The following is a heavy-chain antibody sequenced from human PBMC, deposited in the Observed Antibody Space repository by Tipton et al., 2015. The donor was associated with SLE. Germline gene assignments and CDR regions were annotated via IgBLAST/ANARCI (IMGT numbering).Heavy chain of an antibody. CDR1: GFTFSSYA. D-gene: IGHD3-16*01. CDR3: ARDQNWGFDY. J-gene: IGHJ4*02. Sequence: SLRLSCVASGFTFSSYALTWVRQAPGKGLEWVSAITGSGDRTYYIDSVKGRFTISRDNSKNTLYLQMNSLSPEDTAIDYCARDQNWGFDYWGQGTLVTVSS. CDR2: ITGSGDRT. V-gene: IGHV3-23*01.